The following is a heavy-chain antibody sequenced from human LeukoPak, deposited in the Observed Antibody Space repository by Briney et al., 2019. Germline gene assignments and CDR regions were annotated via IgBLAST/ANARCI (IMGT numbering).Heavy chain of an antibody. CDR3: TKERDGYNYGLDY. CDR1: GFTFGDYA. CDR2: IWYDGSNR. V-gene: IGHV3-33*06. D-gene: IGHD5-24*01. Sequence: PGRSLRLSCTASGFTFGDYAMSWVRQAPGKGLEWVAVIWYDGSNRYYADSVKGRFTISRDNSKNTLYLQMNSLRAEDTAVYYCTKERDGYNYGLDYWGQGTLVTVSS. J-gene: IGHJ4*02.